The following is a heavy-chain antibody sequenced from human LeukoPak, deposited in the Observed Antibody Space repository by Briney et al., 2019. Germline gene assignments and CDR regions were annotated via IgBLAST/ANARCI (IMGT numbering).Heavy chain of an antibody. V-gene: IGHV1-2*02. CDR1: GCTFTGYY. CDR3: ARDSTMVRGVEGFAVY. CDR2: INPNSGGT. J-gene: IGHJ4*02. D-gene: IGHD3-10*01. Sequence: ASVKVSCKASGCTFTGYYMHWVRQAPGQGLEWMGWINPNSGGTNYAQKFQGRVTMTRDTSISTAYMELSRLRSDDTAVYYCARDSTMVRGVEGFAVYWGQGTLVTVSS.